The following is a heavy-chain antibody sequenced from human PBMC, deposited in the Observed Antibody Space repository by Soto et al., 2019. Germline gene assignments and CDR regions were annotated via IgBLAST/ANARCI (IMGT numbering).Heavy chain of an antibody. CDR3: ARDRDYFDTSGYYYYFDY. Sequence: ESGGGVVQPGGSLRLSCEASGFTFSSYGMHWVRQAPGKGLEWVAVIWYDGIKKHYADSVKGRFIISRDNSKNTFYLQMNSLRVEDTAVYYCARDRDYFDTSGYYYYFDYWGQGTLVSVSS. D-gene: IGHD3-22*01. J-gene: IGHJ4*02. V-gene: IGHV3-33*01. CDR2: IWYDGIKK. CDR1: GFTFSSYG.